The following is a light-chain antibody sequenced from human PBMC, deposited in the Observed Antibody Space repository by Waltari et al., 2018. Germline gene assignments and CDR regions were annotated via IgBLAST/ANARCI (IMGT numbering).Light chain of an antibody. CDR1: QTINNF. J-gene: IGKJ3*01. V-gene: IGKV1-39*01. CDR2: AAS. CDR3: QQTYSTMFT. Sequence: DIQMTQSPSSLSASVGDRVTITCRASQTINNFLNWYQQKPGKAPNLLIYAASSLQGGVPSRFSGSGSGTDFTLTISSLQPEDFATYYCQQTYSTMFTSGPGTKVDIK.